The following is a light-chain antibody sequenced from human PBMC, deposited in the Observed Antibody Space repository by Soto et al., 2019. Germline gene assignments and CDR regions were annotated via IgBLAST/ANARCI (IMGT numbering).Light chain of an antibody. J-gene: IGLJ3*02. CDR3: AAWDDSLSGWV. Sequence: QSVLTQPPSASGTPGQRVTISCSGSSSNIGSNTVNWYQQLPGTAPKLLIYRNNQRPSGVPDRFSGSQSGTSASLAISGLRSEDEADYYCAAWDDSLSGWVFGGGTKLTVL. CDR1: SSNIGSNT. CDR2: RNN. V-gene: IGLV1-47*01.